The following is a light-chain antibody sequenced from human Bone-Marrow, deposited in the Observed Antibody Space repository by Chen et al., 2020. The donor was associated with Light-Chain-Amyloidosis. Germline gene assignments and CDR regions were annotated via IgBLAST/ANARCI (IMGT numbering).Light chain of an antibody. CDR2: RDT. V-gene: IGLV3-25*03. J-gene: IGLJ2*01. CDR1: DLPTKY. Sequence: SYELTQPPSVSVSPGQTARITCSGDDLPTKYAYWYQQQPGQAPVLVIHRDTERPSGISERFSGSSSGTTATLTISGVQSEDEADYHCQSADSSGTYEGIFRGGTKLTVL. CDR3: QSADSSGTYEGI.